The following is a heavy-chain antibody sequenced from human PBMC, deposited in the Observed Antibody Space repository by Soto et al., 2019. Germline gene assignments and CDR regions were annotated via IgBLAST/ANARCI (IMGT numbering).Heavy chain of an antibody. CDR3: ARGFFETTSGHSNPFDI. J-gene: IGHJ3*02. D-gene: IGHD3-22*01. Sequence: PSETLSLTCTVSGASIRSSYWSWIRQSPGKGLEWIAYVYYTGKNNYNPSLSGRVTVSVDTSKNQFSLKLTSVTAADTAVYYCARGFFETTSGHSNPFDIWGQGTMVTV. V-gene: IGHV4-59*01. CDR1: GASIRSSY. CDR2: VYYTGKN.